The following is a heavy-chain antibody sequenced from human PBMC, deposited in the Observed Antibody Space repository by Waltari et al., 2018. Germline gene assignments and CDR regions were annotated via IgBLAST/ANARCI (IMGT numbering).Heavy chain of an antibody. CDR2: IWYDGSNK. CDR3: ARGTPYYDILTGYQY. V-gene: IGHV3-33*01. CDR1: GFPFRCYG. J-gene: IGHJ4*02. Sequence: QVQLVESGGGVVPPGRSLRLSCAASGFPFRCYGMHWVRQAPGKGLEWVAVIWYDGSNKYYADSVKGRFTISRDNSKNTLYLQMNSLRAEDTAVYYCARGTPYYDILTGYQYWGQGTLVTVSS. D-gene: IGHD3-9*01.